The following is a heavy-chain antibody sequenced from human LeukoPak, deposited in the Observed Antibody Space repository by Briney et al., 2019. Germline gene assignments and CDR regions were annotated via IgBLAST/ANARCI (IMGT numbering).Heavy chain of an antibody. CDR1: GGSISTYY. J-gene: IGHJ2*01. D-gene: IGHD6-13*01. CDR3: ARAKQQLALWYFDL. CDR2: IYYSGST. V-gene: IGHV4-59*01. Sequence: PSKTLSLTCTVSGGSISTYYWSWIRQPPGKGLEWIGYIYYSGSTNYNPSLKSRVTISVDTSKNQFSLKLSSVTAADTAVYYCARAKQQLALWYFDLWGRGTLVTVSS.